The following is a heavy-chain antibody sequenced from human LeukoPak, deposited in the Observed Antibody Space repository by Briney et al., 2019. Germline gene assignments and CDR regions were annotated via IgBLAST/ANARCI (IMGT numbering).Heavy chain of an antibody. J-gene: IGHJ2*01. CDR1: GFTFSSYA. Sequence: GGSLRLSCAASGFTFSSYAMHWVRQAPGRGLEWVSILYSGGRTNYADSVKGRFTVSRDNSKNTLSLQMNSLRVEDTAVYYCARESELTTVTGWLYYFFDLWGRGTLVTVSS. CDR3: ARESELTTVTGWLYYFFDL. D-gene: IGHD4-17*01. CDR2: LYSGGRT. V-gene: IGHV3-66*01.